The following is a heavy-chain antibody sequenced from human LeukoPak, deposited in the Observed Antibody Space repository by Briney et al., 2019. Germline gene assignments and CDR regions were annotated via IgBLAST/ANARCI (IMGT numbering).Heavy chain of an antibody. J-gene: IGHJ5*02. Sequence: SETLSLICAVYGGSFSGYYWIWIRQPPAKGLEWIGEINHSGSTNYNPSLKSRVTISVDTSKNQFSLKLSSVTDADTAVYYCARGGDVLRYFDWSAIRKNWFDPWGQGTLVTVSS. D-gene: IGHD3-9*01. V-gene: IGHV4-34*01. CDR3: ARGGDVLRYFDWSAIRKNWFDP. CDR1: GGSFSGYY. CDR2: INHSGST.